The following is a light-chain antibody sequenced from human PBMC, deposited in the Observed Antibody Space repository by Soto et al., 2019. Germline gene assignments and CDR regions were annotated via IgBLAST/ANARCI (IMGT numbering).Light chain of an antibody. CDR1: QSISSW. CDR3: QPYNSYSWT. V-gene: IGKV1-5*03. Sequence: DIQMTQSPSTLSASVGDRVTITCRASQSISSWLAWYQQKPGKAPKLVIYKASSLESGVPSRFSGSGSGTEFTLTISSLQPDDSATYYCQPYNSYSWTFGQGTKVEIK. J-gene: IGKJ1*01. CDR2: KAS.